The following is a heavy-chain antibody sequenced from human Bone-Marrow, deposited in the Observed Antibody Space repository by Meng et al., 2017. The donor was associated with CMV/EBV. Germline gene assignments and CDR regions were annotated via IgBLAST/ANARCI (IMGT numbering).Heavy chain of an antibody. D-gene: IGHD5/OR15-5a*01. CDR1: GYTFTSYG. CDR3: ARDWECLARSDVFDI. CDR2: VGGCDGDT. J-gene: IGHJ3*02. Sequence: ASVKVSCKASGYTFTSYGISWVRQAPGQGLEWMGWVGGCDGDTNYALEFRGRVTVTIDTSTSTAYMELRSLRSDDTAVYYCARDWECLARSDVFDIWGQGTMVTVSS. V-gene: IGHV1-18*01.